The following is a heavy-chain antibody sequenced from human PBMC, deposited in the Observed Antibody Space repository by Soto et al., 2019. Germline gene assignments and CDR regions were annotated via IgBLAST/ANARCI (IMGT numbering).Heavy chain of an antibody. J-gene: IGHJ3*02. CDR3: ARGDFYDTSGPFSDAFDI. Sequence: GGSLRLSCAASGFTFSSYWMSWVRQAPGKGLEWVANIKPDGSEKYYVDSVKGRFAMSRDNAKNSLYLQMNRLIAEDTAVYYCARGDFYDTSGPFSDAFDIWGQGTMVTVSS. D-gene: IGHD3-22*01. V-gene: IGHV3-7*04. CDR2: IKPDGSEK. CDR1: GFTFSSYW.